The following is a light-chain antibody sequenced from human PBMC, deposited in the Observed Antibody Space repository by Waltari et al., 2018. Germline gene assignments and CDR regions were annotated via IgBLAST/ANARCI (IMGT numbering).Light chain of an antibody. Sequence: QAVLPHQASLSAPPGASVSLTRTFRRGIPVATFKIYWSQQRPGSPPLFLLKCRSDSTWQRCTGVPSRFSVSKDSSANAALLLISGLQSEDEADYYCMILYNDAVVFGGGTKLTVL. CDR3: MILYNDAVV. CDR2: CRSDSTW. CDR1: RGIPVATFK. J-gene: IGLJ3*02. V-gene: IGLV5-45*01.